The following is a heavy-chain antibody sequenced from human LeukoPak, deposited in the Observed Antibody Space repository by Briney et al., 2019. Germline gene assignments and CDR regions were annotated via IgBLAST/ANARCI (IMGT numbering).Heavy chain of an antibody. CDR1: GFTFSSYG. CDR2: ISYDGSNK. CDR3: AKEISGWYRQVDY. J-gene: IGHJ4*02. Sequence: PGGSLRLSCAASGFTFSSYGMHWVRQAPGKGLGWVAVISYDGSNKYYADSVKGRFTISRDNSKNTLYLQMNSLRAEDTAVYYCAKEISGWYRQVDYWGQGTLVTVSS. D-gene: IGHD6-19*01. V-gene: IGHV3-30*18.